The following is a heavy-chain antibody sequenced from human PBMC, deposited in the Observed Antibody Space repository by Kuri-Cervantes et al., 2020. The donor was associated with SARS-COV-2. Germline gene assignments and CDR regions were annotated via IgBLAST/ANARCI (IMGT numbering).Heavy chain of an antibody. Sequence: GESLKISCAASGFTFSSYAMHWVRQAPGKGLEWVSSITSSSYYIYYVDSVKGRFTISRDNAKNSLYLQMNSLRAEDTAVYYCARDLRELQFTYWGQGTLVTVSS. CDR2: ITSSSYYI. D-gene: IGHD1-7*01. V-gene: IGHV3-21*01. J-gene: IGHJ4*02. CDR1: GFTFSSYA. CDR3: ARDLRELQFTY.